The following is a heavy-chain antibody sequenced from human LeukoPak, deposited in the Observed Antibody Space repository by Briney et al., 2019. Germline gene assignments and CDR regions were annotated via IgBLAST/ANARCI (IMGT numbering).Heavy chain of an antibody. Sequence: SETLSLTCDVYGWSLTGYYWSWIRQAPGKGLEWIGEVHHSGRTLYNLSLMGRVTISVDTSKNQFSLWLNSVTAADTAVYYCARDDAHLVGTFFDSWGQGILVTVSS. D-gene: IGHD2-21*02. J-gene: IGHJ4*02. CDR3: ARDDAHLVGTFFDS. V-gene: IGHV4-34*01. CDR1: GWSLTGYY. CDR2: VHHSGRT.